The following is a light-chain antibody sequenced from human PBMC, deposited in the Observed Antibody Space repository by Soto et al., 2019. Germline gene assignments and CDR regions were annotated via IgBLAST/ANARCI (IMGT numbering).Light chain of an antibody. V-gene: IGKV3-15*01. J-gene: IGKJ1*01. CDR3: QQASSFPRT. CDR1: QSVSSN. CDR2: DAS. Sequence: EIVMTQSPVTLSVSPGERTTLSCRASQSVSSNLAWYQQRPGQAPRLLIYDASTRATGIPSRFSGSGSGTEFTLTISSLQPEDFTTYYCQQASSFPRTFGQGTKV.